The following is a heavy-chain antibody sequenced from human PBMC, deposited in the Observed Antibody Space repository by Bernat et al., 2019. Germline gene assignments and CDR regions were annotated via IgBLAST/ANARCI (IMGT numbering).Heavy chain of an antibody. D-gene: IGHD2-21*02. CDR3: ARIGDHGSYYFDY. Sequence: EVQLVESGGGLVQPGGSLRLSCAASGFTFSDHYMDWVRQAPGKGLEWVGRTRNKANSYTTEYAASVKGRFTISRDDSKNSLYLQMNSLKTEDTAVYYCARIGDHGSYYFDYWGQGTLVTVSS. J-gene: IGHJ4*02. CDR1: GFTFSDHY. CDR2: TRNKANSYTT. V-gene: IGHV3-72*01.